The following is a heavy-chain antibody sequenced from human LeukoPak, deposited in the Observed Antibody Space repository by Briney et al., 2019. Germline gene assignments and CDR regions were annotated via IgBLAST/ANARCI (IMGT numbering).Heavy chain of an antibody. V-gene: IGHV4-4*07. CDR2: AHSSGSR. D-gene: IGHD3-10*01. CDR1: GAPNGSFY. Sequence: PSETLSLTCTVSGAPNGSFYWSWIRHPAGKGLEWIGRAHSSGSRNYIPSIKSRVTMSVDTSKNQLSLRLNTVTAADTAMYYCAREAVDYGSGSLDYWGQGILVTVSS. CDR3: AREAVDYGSGSLDY. J-gene: IGHJ4*02.